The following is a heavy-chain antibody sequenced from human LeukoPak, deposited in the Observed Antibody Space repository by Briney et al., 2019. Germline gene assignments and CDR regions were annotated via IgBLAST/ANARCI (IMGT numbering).Heavy chain of an antibody. CDR2: INPNSGGT. D-gene: IGHD5-12*01. CDR3: ERDSAYSPDY. Sequence: EASVKVSCKASGYTFTGYYMHWVRQAPGQGLEWMGWINPNSGGTNYAQKFQGRVTLTTDTSTSTAYMELRGLTSDDMAVYYRERDSAYSPDYWGQGSLVTVSP. CDR1: GYTFTGYY. J-gene: IGHJ4*02. V-gene: IGHV1-2*02.